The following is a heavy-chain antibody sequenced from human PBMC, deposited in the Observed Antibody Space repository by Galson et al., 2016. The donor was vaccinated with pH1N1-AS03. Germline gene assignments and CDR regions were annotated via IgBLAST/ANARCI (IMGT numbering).Heavy chain of an antibody. D-gene: IGHD6-19*01. J-gene: IGHJ3*02. CDR2: INHSGST. CDR1: GGSFSGYY. CDR3: ARGSYSSGWYRGRNAFDI. V-gene: IGHV4-34*01. Sequence: LTCDVSGGSFSGYYWSWIRHPPGKGLGWVGEINHSGSTDYNPSLKSRVTISVDPSKNQISLNLNSVTAADTAVYYCARGSYSSGWYRGRNAFDIWGQGTMVTVSS.